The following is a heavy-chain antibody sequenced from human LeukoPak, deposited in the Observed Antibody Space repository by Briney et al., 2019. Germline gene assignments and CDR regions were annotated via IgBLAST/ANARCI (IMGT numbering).Heavy chain of an antibody. CDR3: ARAGTVRGYSYVSGMDV. D-gene: IGHD5-18*01. Sequence: GGSLRLSCAASEFNFSFYWMTWVRQAPGKGLEWVSVIYSGGSTYYADSVKGRFTISRDNSKNTLYLQMNSLRAEDTAVYYCARAGTVRGYSYVSGMDVWGQGTTVTVSS. V-gene: IGHV3-53*01. J-gene: IGHJ6*02. CDR2: IYSGGST. CDR1: EFNFSFYW.